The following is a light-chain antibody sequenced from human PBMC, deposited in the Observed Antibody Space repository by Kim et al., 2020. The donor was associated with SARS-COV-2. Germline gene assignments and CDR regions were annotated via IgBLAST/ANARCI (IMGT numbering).Light chain of an antibody. Sequence: SVGDRVTITCRASQSISSYLNWYQQKPGKAPKLLIYAASSLQSGVPSRFSGSGSGTDFTLTISSLQPEDFATYYCQQSYNTPTWTFGQGTKVDIK. V-gene: IGKV1-39*01. CDR2: AAS. J-gene: IGKJ1*01. CDR3: QQSYNTPTWT. CDR1: QSISSY.